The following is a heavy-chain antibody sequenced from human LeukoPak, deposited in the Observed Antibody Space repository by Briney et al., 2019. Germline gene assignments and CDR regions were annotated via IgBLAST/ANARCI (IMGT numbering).Heavy chain of an antibody. Sequence: PSETLSLTCTVSGGSISSSSYYWGWIRQPPGKGLEWIGSIYYSGSTYYNPSLKSRVTISVDTSKNQFSPKLSSVTAADTAVYYCARLPGSGWYRYYFDYWGQGTLVTVSS. V-gene: IGHV4-39*01. J-gene: IGHJ4*02. CDR3: ARLPGSGWYRYYFDY. CDR1: GGSISSSSYY. CDR2: IYYSGST. D-gene: IGHD6-19*01.